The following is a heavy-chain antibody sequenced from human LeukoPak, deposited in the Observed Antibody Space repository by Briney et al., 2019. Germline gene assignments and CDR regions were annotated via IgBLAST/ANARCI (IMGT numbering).Heavy chain of an antibody. D-gene: IGHD1-26*01. CDR3: ARMYSGTSYYFDY. V-gene: IGHV4-59*01. CDR1: GVSISTYY. CDR2: FSYSGST. Sequence: SETLSLTCSVSGVSISTYYWIWIRQPPAKGLEWMGFFSYSGSTKYNPSLKSRVTMSVDTSKNQFSLKLSSETAADTAVYYCARMYSGTSYYFDYWGQGTLVTVSS. J-gene: IGHJ4*02.